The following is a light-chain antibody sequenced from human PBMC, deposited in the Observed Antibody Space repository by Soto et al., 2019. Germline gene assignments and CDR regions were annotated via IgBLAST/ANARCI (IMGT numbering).Light chain of an antibody. J-gene: IGLJ1*01. Sequence: QSVLTQPASVSGSPGQSITISCTGTSSDVGGYNYVSWYQQHPGKAPKLMIDDVSNRPSGVSNRFSGSKSGNTASLTISGLQAEDEADYYCSSYTSSSTLFGTGTKVTVL. CDR2: DVS. CDR3: SSYTSSSTL. V-gene: IGLV2-14*01. CDR1: SSDVGGYNY.